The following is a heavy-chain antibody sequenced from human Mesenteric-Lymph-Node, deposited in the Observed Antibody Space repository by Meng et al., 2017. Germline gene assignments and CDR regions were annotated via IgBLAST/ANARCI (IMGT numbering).Heavy chain of an antibody. CDR3: ARDSGSYYIGDAFDI. V-gene: IGHV3-33*08. D-gene: IGHD1-26*01. Sequence: GGSLRLSCAASGFTFSSYAMHWVRQAPGKGLEWVAVIWYDGSNKYYADSVKGRFTISRDNSKNTLYLQMNSLRAEDTAVYYCARDSGSYYIGDAFDIWGQGTMVTVSS. CDR1: GFTFSSYA. CDR2: IWYDGSNK. J-gene: IGHJ3*02.